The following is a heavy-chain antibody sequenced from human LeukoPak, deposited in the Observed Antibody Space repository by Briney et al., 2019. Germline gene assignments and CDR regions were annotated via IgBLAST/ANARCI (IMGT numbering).Heavy chain of an antibody. Sequence: GKSLRLSCRASGFTFSSYGMHWVRQAPGKGLEWVAVISYDGSNKYYADSVKGRFTISRDNSKNTLYLQMNSLRAEDTAVYYCAKPHIAAADAFDIWGQGTMVTVSS. D-gene: IGHD6-13*01. V-gene: IGHV3-30*18. J-gene: IGHJ3*02. CDR1: GFTFSSYG. CDR3: AKPHIAAADAFDI. CDR2: ISYDGSNK.